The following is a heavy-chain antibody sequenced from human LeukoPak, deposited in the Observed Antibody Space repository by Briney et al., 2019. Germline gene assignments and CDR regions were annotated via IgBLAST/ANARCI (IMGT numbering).Heavy chain of an antibody. CDR1: GFTFSSYS. D-gene: IGHD7-27*01. J-gene: IGHJ4*02. CDR3: ARTSNWGLGDYFDY. Sequence: GGSLRLSCAASGFTFSSYSMNWVRQAPGKGLEWVSSISSSSGYIYYADSVKGRFTISRDNAKNSLYLQMNSLRAEDTAVYYCARTSNWGLGDYFDYWGQGTLVTVSS. V-gene: IGHV3-21*01. CDR2: ISSSSGYI.